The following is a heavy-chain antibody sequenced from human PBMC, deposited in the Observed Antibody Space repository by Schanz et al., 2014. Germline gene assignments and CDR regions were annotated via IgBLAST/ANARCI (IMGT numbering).Heavy chain of an antibody. Sequence: QVQLVQSWAEVKGPGASVKVSCKASGYSFTPFPIHWVRQAPGQRLEWLGWISGSNGNTNYTQKFQGRVTMTIDPYTSTSYMELTSLRFDDTAVYYCARDFSAYVGNYFDYWGQGTLXTVSS. J-gene: IGHJ4*02. CDR1: GYSFTPFP. CDR3: ARDFSAYVGNYFDY. D-gene: IGHD5-12*01. V-gene: IGHV1-3*01. CDR2: ISGSNGNT.